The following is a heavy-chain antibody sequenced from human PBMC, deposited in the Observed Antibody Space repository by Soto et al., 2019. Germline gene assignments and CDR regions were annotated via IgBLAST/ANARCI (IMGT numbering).Heavy chain of an antibody. J-gene: IGHJ3*02. Sequence: EVQLVESGGGLVQPGGSLRLSCAASGFTFSSYSMNWGRHAPGKGLEWVSYISSSSSTIYYADSVKGRFTISRDNAKNSLYLQMNSLRDEDTAVYYCARDSRNYVPPYDAFDIWGQGTMVTVSS. CDR1: GFTFSSYS. CDR2: ISSSSSTI. V-gene: IGHV3-48*02. D-gene: IGHD1-7*01. CDR3: ARDSRNYVPPYDAFDI.